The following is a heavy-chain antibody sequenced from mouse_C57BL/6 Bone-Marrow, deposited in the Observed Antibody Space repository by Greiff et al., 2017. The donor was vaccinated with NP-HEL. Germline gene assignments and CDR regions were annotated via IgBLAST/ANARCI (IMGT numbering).Heavy chain of an antibody. Sequence: EVQLQQSGPELVKPGASVKISCKASGYTFTDYYMNWVKQSPGKSLEWIGDINPNNGGTSYNQKFKGKATLTVDKSSSTAYMERSSLTSEDSAVYYCARDGYYSSWYFDVWGTGTTVTVSS. CDR2: INPNNGGT. D-gene: IGHD2-3*01. CDR1: GYTFTDYY. CDR3: ARDGYYSSWYFDV. J-gene: IGHJ1*03. V-gene: IGHV1-26*01.